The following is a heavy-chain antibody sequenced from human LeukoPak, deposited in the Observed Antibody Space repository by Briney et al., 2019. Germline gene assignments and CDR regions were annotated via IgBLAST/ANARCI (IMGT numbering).Heavy chain of an antibody. CDR1: GGSISSYY. V-gene: IGHV4-59*01. CDR3: ARAVGSSGYYYTLTNYYYYYMDV. D-gene: IGHD3-22*01. CDR2: IYYSGST. J-gene: IGHJ6*03. Sequence: PSETLSLTCTVSGGSISSYYWSWIRQPPGRGLEWIGYIYYSGSTNYNPSLKSRVTISVDTSKNQFSLKLSSVTAADTAVYYCARAVGSSGYYYTLTNYYYYYMDVWGKGTTVIISS.